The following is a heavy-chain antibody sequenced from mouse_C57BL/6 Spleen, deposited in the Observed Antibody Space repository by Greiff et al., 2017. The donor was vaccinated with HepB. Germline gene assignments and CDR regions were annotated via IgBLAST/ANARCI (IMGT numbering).Heavy chain of an antibody. Sequence: EVHLVESGAELVRPGASVKLSCTASGFNIKDDYMHWVKQRPEQGLEWIGWIDPENGDTEYASKFQGKATITADTSSNTAYLQLSSLTSEDTAVYYCTGGTTVVAPAYWGQGTLVTVSA. CDR3: TGGTTVVAPAY. J-gene: IGHJ3*01. CDR2: IDPENGDT. V-gene: IGHV14-4*01. D-gene: IGHD1-1*01. CDR1: GFNIKDDY.